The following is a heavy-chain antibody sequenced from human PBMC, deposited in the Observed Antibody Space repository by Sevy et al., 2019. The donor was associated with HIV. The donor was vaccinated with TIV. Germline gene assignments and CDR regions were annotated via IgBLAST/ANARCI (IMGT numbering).Heavy chain of an antibody. J-gene: IGHJ3*02. CDR1: GFTFSSYS. D-gene: IGHD3-22*01. V-gene: IGHV3-21*01. Sequence: GGSLRLSCAASGFTFSSYSMNRVRQAPRKGLEWVSSISSSSSYIYYADSVKGRFTISRDNAKNSLYLQMNSLRAEDTAVYYCARDRNYYDSSGYYSVGAFDIWGQGTMVTVSS. CDR2: ISSSSSYI. CDR3: ARDRNYYDSSGYYSVGAFDI.